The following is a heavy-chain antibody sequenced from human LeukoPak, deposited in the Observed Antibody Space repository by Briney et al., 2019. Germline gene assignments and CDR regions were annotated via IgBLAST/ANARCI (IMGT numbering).Heavy chain of an antibody. CDR3: ARAPDYYYDSSGPHFDY. D-gene: IGHD3-22*01. V-gene: IGHV1-18*01. CDR2: ISAYNGNT. Sequence: ASVKVSYKASGYTFTSYGISWVRQAPGQGPEWMGWISAYNGNTSYAQKLQGRVTITTDTSTSTAYMELRSLRSDDTAVYYCARAPDYYYDSSGPHFDYWGQGTLVTVSS. J-gene: IGHJ4*02. CDR1: GYTFTSYG.